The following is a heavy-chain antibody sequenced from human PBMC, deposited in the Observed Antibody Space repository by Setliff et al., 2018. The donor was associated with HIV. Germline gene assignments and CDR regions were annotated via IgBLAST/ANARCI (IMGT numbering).Heavy chain of an antibody. D-gene: IGHD3-16*01. CDR3: ASPRSLLVWYDAFDI. V-gene: IGHV4-61*02. CDR1: GGSMNSENNH. Sequence: SETLSLTCTVSGGSMNSENNHWGWFRQPAGKGLEWIGRFTNRGNTHFNPSLKSRVAMSVDTSENQFSLTLSSVTAADTAVYYCASPRSLLVWYDAFDIWGQGTMVTVSS. J-gene: IGHJ3*02. CDR2: FTNRGNT.